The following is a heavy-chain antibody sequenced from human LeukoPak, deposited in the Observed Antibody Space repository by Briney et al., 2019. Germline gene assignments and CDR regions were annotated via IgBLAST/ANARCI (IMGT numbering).Heavy chain of an antibody. CDR2: IYPGDSDT. CDR1: AYSFSNYW. CDR3: ARRYSGSYYVEGAFDI. D-gene: IGHD1-26*01. Sequence: GESLKISCKASAYSFSNYWIGWVRQMPGKGLEWMGIIYPGDSDTRYSPSFQGQVTISADKSISTAYLQWSSLKASDTAMYYCARRYSGSYYVEGAFDIWGQGTMVTVSS. V-gene: IGHV5-51*01. J-gene: IGHJ3*02.